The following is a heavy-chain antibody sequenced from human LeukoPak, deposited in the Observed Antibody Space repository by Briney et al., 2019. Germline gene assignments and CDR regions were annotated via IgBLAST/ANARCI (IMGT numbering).Heavy chain of an antibody. CDR1: GFTFYSYA. J-gene: IGHJ3*02. CDR2: ISGRGDNT. Sequence: PGGSLRLSCAASGFTFYSYAMSWVRQAPGKGPEWVSGISGRGDNTYNADSVKGRFTISRDNSKNTLYLQMNSLRAEDTAVYYCAKAQGSLVWNVAFNIWGQGTMVTVSS. D-gene: IGHD1-1*01. V-gene: IGHV3-23*01. CDR3: AKAQGSLVWNVAFNI.